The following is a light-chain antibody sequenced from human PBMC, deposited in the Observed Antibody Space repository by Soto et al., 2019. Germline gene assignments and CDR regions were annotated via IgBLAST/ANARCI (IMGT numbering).Light chain of an antibody. Sequence: EVVLTQSPATLSLSPGERVTLSCRASQSISTNLAWYQQKPGQAPRLLIYGASTRATGIPARFSGSGSGTEFTVTISSLQSEDFAVYYCQQYNDWPRTFGHGTKVEI. CDR1: QSISTN. J-gene: IGKJ1*01. CDR2: GAS. CDR3: QQYNDWPRT. V-gene: IGKV3-15*01.